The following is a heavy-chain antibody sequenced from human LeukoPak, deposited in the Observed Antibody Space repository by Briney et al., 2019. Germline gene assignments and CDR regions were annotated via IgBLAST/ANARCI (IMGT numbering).Heavy chain of an antibody. CDR1: GFTSSSYA. Sequence: PGGSLRLSCAASGFTSSSYAMSWVRQAPGKGLEWVSAISGSGDSTYYADSVKGRFTISRDNSENTLYLQMNSLRAEDTAVYYCAKDPGPYGDCYFDYWGQGTLVTVSS. V-gene: IGHV3-23*01. CDR2: ISGSGDST. J-gene: IGHJ4*02. D-gene: IGHD4-17*01. CDR3: AKDPGPYGDCYFDY.